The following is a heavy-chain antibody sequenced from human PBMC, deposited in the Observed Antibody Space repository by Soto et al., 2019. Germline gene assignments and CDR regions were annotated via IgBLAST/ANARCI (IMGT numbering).Heavy chain of an antibody. CDR2: ISGSGGRT. Sequence: LRLSCAASGFTFSSYAMSWVRQAPGKGLEWVSGISGSGGRTYYADSVKGRFTISRDNSKHTLYLQMNSLRAEDTAVYYCAKADDFWSGYHIYYYYGMDVWGQGTTVTVSS. CDR3: AKADDFWSGYHIYYYYGMDV. J-gene: IGHJ6*02. CDR1: GFTFSSYA. D-gene: IGHD3-3*01. V-gene: IGHV3-23*01.